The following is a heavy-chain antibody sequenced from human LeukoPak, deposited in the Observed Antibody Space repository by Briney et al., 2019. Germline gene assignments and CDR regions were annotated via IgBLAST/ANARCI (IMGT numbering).Heavy chain of an antibody. CDR1: GGTFSSYA. D-gene: IGHD3-22*01. CDR3: ARDRHLDYYDSSGYSTNYGMDV. J-gene: IGHJ6*02. Sequence: ASVKVSCKASGGTFSSYAISWVRQAPGQVLEWVARIIPLVGIPNYAQKFQGRVTIAADTSTSTAYMELSSLRSEDTAVYYCARDRHLDYYDSSGYSTNYGMDVWGQGTTVTVSS. CDR2: IIPLVGIP. V-gene: IGHV1-69*04.